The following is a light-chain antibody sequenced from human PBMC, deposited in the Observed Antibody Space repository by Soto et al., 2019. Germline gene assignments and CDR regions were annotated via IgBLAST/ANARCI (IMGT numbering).Light chain of an antibody. CDR3: QQYNNWPIT. Sequence: EIVLTQSPDNLSVSPGETTTLSCKSSQSVDSLLAWYQQKPGQAARLLIYRASTRTTGIPARFSGSGSGTEFTLTINSLQSEDIAVYYCQQYNNWPITFGQGTRLEIK. J-gene: IGKJ5*01. CDR1: QSVDSL. CDR2: RAS. V-gene: IGKV3-15*01.